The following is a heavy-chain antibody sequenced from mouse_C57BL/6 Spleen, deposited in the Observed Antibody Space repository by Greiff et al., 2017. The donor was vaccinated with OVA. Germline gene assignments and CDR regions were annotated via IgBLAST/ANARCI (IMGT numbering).Heavy chain of an antibody. D-gene: IGHD1-1*01. CDR1: GYTFTSYW. Sequence: VQLQQPGAELVKPGASVKMSCKASGYTFTSYWITWVKQRPGQGLEWIGDIYPGSGSTNYNEKFKSKATLTVDTSSSTAYMQLSSLTSEDSAVYYCARRHYGSSYYYFDYWGQGTTLTVSS. CDR2: IYPGSGST. CDR3: ARRHYGSSYYYFDY. J-gene: IGHJ2*01. V-gene: IGHV1-55*01.